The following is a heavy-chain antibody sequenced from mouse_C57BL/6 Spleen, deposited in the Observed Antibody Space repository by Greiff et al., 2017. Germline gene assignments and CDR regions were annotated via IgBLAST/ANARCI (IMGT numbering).Heavy chain of an antibody. V-gene: IGHV1-58*01. Sequence: EVQVVESGAELVRPGSSVKMSCKTSGYTFTSYGINWVKQRPGQGLEWIGYIYIGNGYTEYNEKFKGKATLTSDTSSSTAYMQLSSLTSEDSAIYFCARSPNWALYAMDYWGQGTSVTVSS. CDR1: GYTFTSYG. D-gene: IGHD4-1*02. CDR2: IYIGNGYT. CDR3: ARSPNWALYAMDY. J-gene: IGHJ4*01.